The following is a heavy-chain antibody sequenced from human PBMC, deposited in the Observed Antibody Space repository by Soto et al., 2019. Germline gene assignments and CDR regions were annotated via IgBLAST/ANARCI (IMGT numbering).Heavy chain of an antibody. CDR2: INAGNGNT. CDR1: GYTFTSYA. D-gene: IGHD5-18*01. V-gene: IGHV1-3*01. J-gene: IGHJ4*02. CDR3: ARVPAGYPYYFDY. Sequence: ASVKVSCKASGYTFTSYAVHWVRQAPGQRLEWMGWINAGNGNTKYSQKFQGRVTITRDTSASTAYMELSSLRSEDTAVYYCARVPAGYPYYFDYWGQGTLVTVSS.